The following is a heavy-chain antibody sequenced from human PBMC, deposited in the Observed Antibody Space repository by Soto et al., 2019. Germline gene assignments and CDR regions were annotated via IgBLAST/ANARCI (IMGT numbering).Heavy chain of an antibody. CDR3: ARDSGYYYGSGSYYKGGEGFDY. Sequence: PGGSLRLSCAASGFTFSSYWMSWVRQAPGKGLEWVANIKQDGSEKYYVDSVKGRFTISRDNAKNSLYLQMNSLRAEDTAVYYCARDSGYYYGSGSYYKGGEGFDYWGQGTLVTVSS. D-gene: IGHD3-10*01. CDR1: GFTFSSYW. J-gene: IGHJ4*02. V-gene: IGHV3-7*03. CDR2: IKQDGSEK.